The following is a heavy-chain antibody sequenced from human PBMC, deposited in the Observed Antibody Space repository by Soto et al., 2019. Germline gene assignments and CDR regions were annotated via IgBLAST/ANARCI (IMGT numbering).Heavy chain of an antibody. V-gene: IGHV3-33*01. D-gene: IGHD2-15*01. CDR2: IWYDGSNK. Sequence: GGSLRLSCAASGFTFSSYGMHWVRQAPGKGLEWVAVIWYDGSNKYYADSVKGRFTISRANSKNTLYLQMNSLRAEDTAVYYCARESGLLPKDYYGMDVWGQGTTVTVSS. CDR3: ARESGLLPKDYYGMDV. CDR1: GFTFSSYG. J-gene: IGHJ6*02.